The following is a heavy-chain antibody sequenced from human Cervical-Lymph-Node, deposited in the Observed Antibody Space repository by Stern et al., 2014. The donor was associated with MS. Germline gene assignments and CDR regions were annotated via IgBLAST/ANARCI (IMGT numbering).Heavy chain of an antibody. Sequence: MQLVESGGGVVQPGRSLTLSCAASGFSLSNSGMHWVRQAPGKGLEWVAVMSFVECNKKYGDSVKGRFSISRDMANNTLFLQMNSLRPEDTAVYYCMGVGDAMHVWGQGTTVIVSS. J-gene: IGHJ6*02. CDR1: GFSLSNSG. CDR2: MSFVECNK. V-gene: IGHV3-30*03. CDR3: MGVGDAMHV.